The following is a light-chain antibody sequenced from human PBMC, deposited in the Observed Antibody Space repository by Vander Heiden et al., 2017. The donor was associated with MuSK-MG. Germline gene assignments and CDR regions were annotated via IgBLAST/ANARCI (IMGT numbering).Light chain of an antibody. CDR1: SLRSYY. V-gene: IGLV3-19*01. Sequence: SSELTPDPAVSVALGQTVRITCQGDSLRSYYASWYQQKPGQAPVLVIYGKNNRPSGIPDRFSGSISGNTASLTITGAQAEDEADYYCNSRDSSGNPHGVFGGGTKLTVL. CDR3: NSRDSSGNPHGV. J-gene: IGLJ2*01. CDR2: GKN.